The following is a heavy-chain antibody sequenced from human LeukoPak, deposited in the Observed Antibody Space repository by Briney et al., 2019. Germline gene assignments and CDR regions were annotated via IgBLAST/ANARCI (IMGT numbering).Heavy chain of an antibody. V-gene: IGHV4-39*07. J-gene: IGHJ4*02. CDR3: AREGHIWFGELSHYFDY. CDR2: IYYSGST. CDR1: GGSISSSSYY. D-gene: IGHD3-10*01. Sequence: SETLSLTCTVSGGSISSSSYYWGWIRQPPGKGLEWIGSIYYSGSTYYNPPLKSRVTISVDTSKNQFSLKLSSVTAADTAVYYCAREGHIWFGELSHYFDYWGQGTLVTVSS.